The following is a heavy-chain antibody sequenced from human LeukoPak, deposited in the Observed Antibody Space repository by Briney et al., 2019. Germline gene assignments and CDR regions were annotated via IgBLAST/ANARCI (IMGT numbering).Heavy chain of an antibody. CDR1: GGSINNYY. V-gene: IGHV4-59*01. CDR3: TRVSGSGWFDP. J-gene: IGHJ5*02. Sequence: SETLSPTCTVSGGSINNYYWTWIRQPPGKGLEWIGYIYYSGSTNYNPSLKSRVTISVDTSKNQLSLKLTSVTAADTAVYYCTRVSGSGWFDPWGQGTLVTVSS. CDR2: IYYSGST. D-gene: IGHD1-1*01.